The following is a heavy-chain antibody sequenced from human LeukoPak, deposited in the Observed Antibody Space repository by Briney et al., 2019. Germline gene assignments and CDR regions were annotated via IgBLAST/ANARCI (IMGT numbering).Heavy chain of an antibody. V-gene: IGHV4-39*01. CDR2: IYYSGST. CDR3: ARHRMYYYDSSGRGVADAFDI. Sequence: SETLSLACTVSGGSISSSSYYWGWIRQPPGKGLEWIGSIYYSGSTYYNPSLKSRVTVSVDTSKNQFSLKLSSVTAADTAVYYCARHRMYYYDSSGRGVADAFDIWGQGTMVTVSS. CDR1: GGSISSSSYY. J-gene: IGHJ3*02. D-gene: IGHD3-22*01.